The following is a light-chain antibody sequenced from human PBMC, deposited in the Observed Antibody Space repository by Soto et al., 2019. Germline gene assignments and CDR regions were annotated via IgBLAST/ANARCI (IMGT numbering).Light chain of an antibody. CDR1: QSISTY. J-gene: IGKJ1*01. V-gene: IGKV1-39*01. Sequence: DIQMTQSPSSLSASVGDRVTITCRASQSISTYINWYQQKPGKAPKVLIYAASFLQSGVPSRFSGSGSGTDFTLTISSLQPEDFATYYCQQSYSSLWTFGQGTKVEIK. CDR3: QQSYSSLWT. CDR2: AAS.